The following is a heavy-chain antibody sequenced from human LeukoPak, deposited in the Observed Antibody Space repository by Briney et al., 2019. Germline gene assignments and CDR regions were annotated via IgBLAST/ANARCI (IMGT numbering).Heavy chain of an antibody. CDR3: ARQISAQGGATYFDY. D-gene: IGHD1-26*01. Sequence: SETLSLTCTVSGGSISSYYWSWIRQPPGKVLEWIGYIYYSGSTNYNPSLKSRVTISVDTSKNQFSLKLSSVTAADTAVYYCARQISAQGGATYFDYWGQGTLVTVSS. CDR1: GGSISSYY. V-gene: IGHV4-59*08. CDR2: IYYSGST. J-gene: IGHJ4*02.